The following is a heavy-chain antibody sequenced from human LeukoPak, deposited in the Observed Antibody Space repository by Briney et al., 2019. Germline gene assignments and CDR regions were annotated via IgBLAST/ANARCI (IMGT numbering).Heavy chain of an antibody. CDR1: GGSISSGNW. CDR3: ARDRVVRGWHFDL. D-gene: IGHD3-10*01. V-gene: IGHV4-4*02. J-gene: IGHJ2*01. Sequence: SETLSLTCAVSGGSISSGNWWTWVRQPRGKGLEGIGEVFHTGCTDYNPARKSRVTILVGKWKKQFSLNLSFLTAADTAVYHCARDRVVRGWHFDLWGRGTLVSVSS. CDR2: VFHTGCT.